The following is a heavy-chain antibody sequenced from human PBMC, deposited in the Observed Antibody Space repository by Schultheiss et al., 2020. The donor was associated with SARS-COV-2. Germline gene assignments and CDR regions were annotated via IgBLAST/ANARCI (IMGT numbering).Heavy chain of an antibody. J-gene: IGHJ4*02. CDR1: GFTVSSNY. CDR2: ISSSGSTI. V-gene: IGHV3-11*01. CDR3: ARDFGGSGYYYGGFDY. Sequence: GGSLRLSCAASGFTVSSNYMSWVRQAPGKGLEWVSYISSSGSTIYYADSVKGRFTISRDNSKNTLYLQMNSLRAEDTAVYYCARDFGGSGYYYGGFDYWGQGTLVTVSS. D-gene: IGHD3-22*01.